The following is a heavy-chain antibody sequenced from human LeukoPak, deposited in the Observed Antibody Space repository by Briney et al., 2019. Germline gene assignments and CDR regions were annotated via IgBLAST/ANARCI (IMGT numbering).Heavy chain of an antibody. CDR1: GGSISSSSYY. J-gene: IGHJ4*02. Sequence: PSETLSLTCTVSGGSISSSSYYWSWIRQPPGKGLEWIGEINHSGSTNYNPSLKSRVTISVDTSKNQFSLKLSSVTAADTAVYYCARDPSWEGYWGQGTLVTVSS. CDR3: ARDPSWEGY. V-gene: IGHV4-39*07. D-gene: IGHD1-26*01. CDR2: INHSGST.